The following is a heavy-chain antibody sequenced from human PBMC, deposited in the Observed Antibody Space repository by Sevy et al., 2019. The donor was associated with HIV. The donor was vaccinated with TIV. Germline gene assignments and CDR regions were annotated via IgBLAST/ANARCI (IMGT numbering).Heavy chain of an antibody. CDR1: GFSFSTYW. J-gene: IGHJ5*02. Sequence: GGSLRLSCAGSGFSFSTYWMSRVRQAPGKGLEWVANINQHGNEKYYVDSVKGRFTISRDNAKNSLFLQMNSLGAEDTAVYYCARDRGSDFWSGYYTRFDPWGQGTLVTVSS. CDR2: INQHGNEK. D-gene: IGHD3-3*01. CDR3: ARDRGSDFWSGYYTRFDP. V-gene: IGHV3-7*01.